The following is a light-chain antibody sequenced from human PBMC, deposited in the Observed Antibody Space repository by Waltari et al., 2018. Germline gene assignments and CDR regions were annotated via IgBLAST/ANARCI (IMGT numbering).Light chain of an antibody. V-gene: IGKV1-33*01. CDR2: DSS. Sequence: DIQMTQSPSSLSASVGDRVTRTCQASQDIRNYLNWYQQKSGKAPKLLIYDSSNLETGVPSRFSGSGSGTDFSFTISSLQPEDIATYYCLQSDNLPLTFGGGTKVEIK. J-gene: IGKJ4*01. CDR3: LQSDNLPLT. CDR1: QDIRNY.